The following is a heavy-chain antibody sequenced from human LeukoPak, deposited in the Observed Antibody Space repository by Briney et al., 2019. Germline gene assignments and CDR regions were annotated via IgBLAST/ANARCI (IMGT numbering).Heavy chain of an antibody. V-gene: IGHV1-18*04. CDR2: ISTYNGNT. D-gene: IGHD2-2*01. CDR3: ARDLEHCRNIICSNSAY. J-gene: IGHJ4*02. CDR1: GYNFDRYG. Sequence: ASVKDSCKGSGYNFDRYGVNWVRQAPGQGLEWVGWISTYNGNTFYAQKFEGRVSMTTDTSTNTVYMDLRSLRSDDTAVYYCARDLEHCRNIICSNSAYWGQGTLVTVSS.